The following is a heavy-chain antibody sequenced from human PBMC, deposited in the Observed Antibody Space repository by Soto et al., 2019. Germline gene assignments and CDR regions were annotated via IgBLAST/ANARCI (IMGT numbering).Heavy chain of an antibody. CDR2: IIPIFGTA. D-gene: IGHD3-22*01. V-gene: IGHV1-69*13. CDR1: GGTFSSYA. CDR3: ARVNAHDSGVYYFLGVFNF. Sequence: SVKVSCKASGGTFSSYAISWVRQAPGQGLEWMGGIIPIFGTANYAQKFQGRVTITADESTSTAYMELSSLRSEDTAVYYCARVNAHDSGVYYFLGVFNFWGKAIRLTVS. J-gene: IGHJ3*01.